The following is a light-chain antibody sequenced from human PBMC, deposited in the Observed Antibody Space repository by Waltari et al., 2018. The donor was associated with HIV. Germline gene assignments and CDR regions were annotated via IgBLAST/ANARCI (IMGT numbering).Light chain of an antibody. Sequence: DIQMTQSPSSLSASVGDRVTITCRASQTVRTRFAWSQQRPGKAPRLLIYSASSLENEAPSRFSGSGSGTVFTLTINSLQPDDFATYYCQQYYSDSATFGQGTRV. CDR1: QTVRTR. V-gene: IGKV1-5*03. CDR2: SAS. CDR3: QQYYSDSAT. J-gene: IGKJ1*01.